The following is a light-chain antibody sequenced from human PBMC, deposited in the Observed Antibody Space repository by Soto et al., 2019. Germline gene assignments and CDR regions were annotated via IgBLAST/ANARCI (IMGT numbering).Light chain of an antibody. CDR3: SSYTSSSTYV. V-gene: IGLV2-14*01. Sequence: QSVLTQPASVSGSPGQSITISCTGTSSDVGGYNYVSWYQQHPGKAPKLMIYEVSNRPSGVSNRFSGSKSVNTASLTISGLQAEDEADYYCSSYTSSSTYVFGTGTKLTV. J-gene: IGLJ1*01. CDR1: SSDVGGYNY. CDR2: EVS.